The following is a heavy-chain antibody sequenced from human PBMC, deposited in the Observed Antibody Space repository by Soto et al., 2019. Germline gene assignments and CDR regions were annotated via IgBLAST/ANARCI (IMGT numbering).Heavy chain of an antibody. CDR2: IIPIFGTA. J-gene: IGHJ3*02. D-gene: IGHD4-17*01. CDR1: GGTFSSYA. CDR3: ARDFATVTTGADAFDI. V-gene: IGHV1-69*01. Sequence: QVQLVQSGAEVKKPGSSVKVSCKASGGTFSSYAISWVRQAPGQGLEWMGGIIPIFGTANYAQKFQGRVTITADESTRTAYMELSSLRSEDTAVYYCARDFATVTTGADAFDIWGQGTMVTVSS.